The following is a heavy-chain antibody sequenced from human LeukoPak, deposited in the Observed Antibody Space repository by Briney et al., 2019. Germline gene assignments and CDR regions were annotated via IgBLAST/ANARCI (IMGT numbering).Heavy chain of an antibody. CDR2: ISGSGGRT. V-gene: IGHV3-23*01. D-gene: IGHD6-13*01. J-gene: IGHJ4*02. CDR3: AKDLIQNIAAAYGLFDY. Sequence: PGGSLRLSCAASGFTFSSYAMSWVRQAPGKGLEWVSAISGSGGRTYYADSVKGRFTISRDNSKNTLYLQMNSLRAEDTAVYYCAKDLIQNIAAAYGLFDYWGQGTQVTVSS. CDR1: GFTFSSYA.